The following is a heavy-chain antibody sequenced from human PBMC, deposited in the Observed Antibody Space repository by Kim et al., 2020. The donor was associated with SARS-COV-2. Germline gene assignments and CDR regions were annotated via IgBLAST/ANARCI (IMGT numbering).Heavy chain of an antibody. CDR3: ARVKQDYRRGTWFDP. J-gene: IGHJ5*02. CDR2: ISAYNGNT. D-gene: IGHD4-4*01. CDR1: GYTFTSYG. V-gene: IGHV1-18*01. Sequence: ASVKVSCKASGYTFTSYGISWVRQAPGQGLEWMGWISAYNGNTNYAQKLQGRVTMTPDTSTRTAYMELRSLRSDDTAVYYCARVKQDYRRGTWFDPWGQGPLATVPP.